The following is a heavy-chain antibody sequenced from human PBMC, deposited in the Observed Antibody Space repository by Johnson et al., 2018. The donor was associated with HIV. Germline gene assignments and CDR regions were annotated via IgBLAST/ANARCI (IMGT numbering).Heavy chain of an antibody. D-gene: IGHD2-15*01. V-gene: IGHV3-74*02. Sequence: VQLVESGGGLVQPGGSLRLSCAASGFTFSTYWMHWVRQVPGKGLMWVSRINNDGSSTNYADSVKGRFTISRDNAKNTLYLQMHSLRAEDTAMYYCARALLGYCTGGSCYSVVEAFDIWGQGTTVMVSS. J-gene: IGHJ3*02. CDR2: INNDGSST. CDR1: GFTFSTYW. CDR3: ARALLGYCTGGSCYSVVEAFDI.